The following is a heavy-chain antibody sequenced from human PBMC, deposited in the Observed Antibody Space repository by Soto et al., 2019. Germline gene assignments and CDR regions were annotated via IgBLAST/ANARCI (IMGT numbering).Heavy chain of an antibody. Sequence: GDSLTLSSLSSGFFLANYLMNCLRQTPGKSLEWISYSSPRGDTIYYADSVEGRFTISRDNARNSLSLHMSSLRDEDSALYYCAKGPHTNVGWPYYFESWGQGVPVTVSS. D-gene: IGHD6-19*01. CDR2: SSPRGDTI. CDR3: AKGPHTNVGWPYYFES. CDR1: GFFLANYL. V-gene: IGHV3-48*02. J-gene: IGHJ4*02.